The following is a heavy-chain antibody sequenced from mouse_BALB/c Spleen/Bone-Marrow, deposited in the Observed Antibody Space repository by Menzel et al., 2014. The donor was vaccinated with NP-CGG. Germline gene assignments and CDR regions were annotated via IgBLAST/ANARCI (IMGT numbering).Heavy chain of an antibody. V-gene: IGHV14-3*02. J-gene: IGHJ3*01. CDR1: GFNIKDTY. D-gene: IGHD2-3*01. CDR3: ARADGYYAWFAY. CDR2: IDPANDNT. Sequence: EVKLMESGAELVKPGASVKLSCTASGFNIKDTYMHWVKRRPEQGLEWIGRIDPANDNTKYDPKFQGKATITADTSSNTAYLQLSSLTSEDTAVYYCARADGYYAWFAYWGQGTLVTVSA.